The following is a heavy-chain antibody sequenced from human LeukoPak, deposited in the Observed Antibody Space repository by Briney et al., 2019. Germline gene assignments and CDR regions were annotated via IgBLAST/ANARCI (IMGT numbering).Heavy chain of an antibody. CDR1: GGTFSSYA. CDR3: ARAANPCSGGSCYYYYGMDV. Sequence: SVKVSCKASGGTFSSYAISWVRQAPGQGLEWMGGIIPIFGTANYAQKFQGRVTITADKSTSTAYKELSSLRSEDTAVYYCARAANPCSGGSCYYYYGMDVWGKGTTVTVSS. V-gene: IGHV1-69*06. CDR2: IIPIFGTA. J-gene: IGHJ6*04. D-gene: IGHD2-15*01.